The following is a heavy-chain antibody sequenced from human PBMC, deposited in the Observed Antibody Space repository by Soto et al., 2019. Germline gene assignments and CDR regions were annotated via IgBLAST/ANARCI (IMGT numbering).Heavy chain of an antibody. V-gene: IGHV1-18*04. J-gene: IGHJ6*02. D-gene: IGHD4-17*01. CDR2: ISAYNGNT. Sequence: GASVKVSCKASGYTFTSYGISWVRQAPGQGLEWMGWISAYNGNTNYAHKLQGRVTMTTDTSTSTAYMELRSLRSDDTAVYYCVRDGFDYGGNRGGMDVWGQGTTVTVSS. CDR3: VRDGFDYGGNRGGMDV. CDR1: GYTFTSYG.